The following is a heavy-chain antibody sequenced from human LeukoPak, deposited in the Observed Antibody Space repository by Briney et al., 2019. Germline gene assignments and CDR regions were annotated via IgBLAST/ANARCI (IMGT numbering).Heavy chain of an antibody. Sequence: PGGSLRLSCATSGFTFSTYGIHWVRQAPGKGLEWVAAIWPDGSYKYYADSVKGRFTISRDNSKNTLYLQMNSLRAEDTAVYYCAKEPEYCSGGSCYHLDYWGQGTLVTVSS. CDR1: GFTFSTYG. D-gene: IGHD2-15*01. J-gene: IGHJ4*02. CDR2: IWPDGSYK. V-gene: IGHV3-33*06. CDR3: AKEPEYCSGGSCYHLDY.